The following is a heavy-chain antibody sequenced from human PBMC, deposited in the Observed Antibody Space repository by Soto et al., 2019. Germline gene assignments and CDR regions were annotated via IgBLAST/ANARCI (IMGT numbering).Heavy chain of an antibody. J-gene: IGHJ4*02. CDR3: ASPREGQWLVFDH. D-gene: IGHD6-19*01. Sequence: GGSLRLSCVVSGFPLSDFGMHWVRQSPGEGLAWVASISKDGLDRYYSLSVKGRFTISRDHSKHTVFLQMNSLKVEDTAAYFCASPREGQWLVFDHWGQRTLVTVSS. CDR1: GFPLSDFG. V-gene: IGHV3-30*19. CDR2: ISKDGLDR.